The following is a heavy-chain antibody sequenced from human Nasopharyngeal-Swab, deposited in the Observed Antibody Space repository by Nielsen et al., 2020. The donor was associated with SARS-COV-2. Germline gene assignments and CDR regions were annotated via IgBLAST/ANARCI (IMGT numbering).Heavy chain of an antibody. D-gene: IGHD2-8*01. CDR1: GFTFSGYS. J-gene: IGHJ4*01. CDR2: ISDDGGTT. V-gene: IGHV3-64*01. CDR3: ARDHRLGVPMALGLGVFDY. Sequence: GESLKISCAASGFTFSGYSMHWVRQAPGKGLEFVSAISDDGGTTFYANSVKGRFSISRDTSKSTLYLQMGSLSPEDTAIYYCARDHRLGVPMALGLGVFDYWGHGTLVAVSS.